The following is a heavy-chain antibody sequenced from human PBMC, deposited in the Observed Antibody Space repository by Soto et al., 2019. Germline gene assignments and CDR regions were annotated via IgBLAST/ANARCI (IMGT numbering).Heavy chain of an antibody. V-gene: IGHV4-59*11. CDR1: GGSISSHY. CDR2: IYYSESS. D-gene: IGHD6-19*01. CDR3: ARAVEMYASGWYYFDY. Sequence: QVQLQESGPGLVKPSETLSLTCTVSGGSISSHYWSWIRQPPGKGLEWIGFIYYSESSNYNPSLHSRVTISVDTSKNQFSLRLTSVTAADTAVYYCARAVEMYASGWYYFDYWGQGTLVTVSS. J-gene: IGHJ4*02.